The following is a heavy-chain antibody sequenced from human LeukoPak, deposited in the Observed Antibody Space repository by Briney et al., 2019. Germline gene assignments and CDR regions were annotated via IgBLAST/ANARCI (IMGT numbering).Heavy chain of an antibody. CDR1: GGTFSSYA. J-gene: IGHJ4*02. V-gene: IGHV1-69*05. D-gene: IGHD6-19*01. CDR3: ARSYSSGWYGNFYFDY. CDR2: IIPIFGTA. Sequence: SVKVSCKASGGTFSSYAISWVRQAPGQGLEWMGRIIPIFGTANYAQKFQGRVTITTDESTSTAYMELSSLRSEDSAVYYCARSYSSGWYGNFYFDYWGQGTLVTVSS.